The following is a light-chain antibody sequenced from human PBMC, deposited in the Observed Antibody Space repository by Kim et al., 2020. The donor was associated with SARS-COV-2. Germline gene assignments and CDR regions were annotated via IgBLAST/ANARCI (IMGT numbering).Light chain of an antibody. CDR3: QQRYHWPLYS. V-gene: IGKV3-11*01. J-gene: IGKJ2*03. CDR2: DTS. Sequence: SPGARPTLACRTSQTISGNLAWYQPTPGQAPRLLMFDTSKRATGVPDRFNGSGSGTDFTLTITSLEPEDFAVYYCQQRYHWPLYSFGQGTKVDIK. CDR1: QTISGN.